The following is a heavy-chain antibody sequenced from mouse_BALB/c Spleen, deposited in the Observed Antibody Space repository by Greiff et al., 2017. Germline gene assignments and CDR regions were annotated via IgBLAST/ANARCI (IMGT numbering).Heavy chain of an antibody. CDR1: GYSIPSDYA. CDR2: ISYSGST. Sequence: EVKLVESGPGLVKPSQSLSLTCTVTGYSIPSDYAWNWIRQFPGNKLEWMGYISYSGSTSYNPSLKSRISITRDTSKNQFFLQLNSVTTEDTATYYCARSLLWHYAMDYWGQGTSVTVSS. V-gene: IGHV3-2*02. J-gene: IGHJ4*01. CDR3: ARSLLWHYAMDY. D-gene: IGHD2-10*01.